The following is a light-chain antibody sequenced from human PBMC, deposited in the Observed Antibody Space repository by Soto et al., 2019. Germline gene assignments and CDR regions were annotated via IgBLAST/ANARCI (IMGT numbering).Light chain of an antibody. CDR1: NIGSKS. J-gene: IGLJ2*01. CDR2: YDS. Sequence: SYELTQPPSVSVAPGKTARITCEGNNIGSKSVHWYQQKPGQAPVVVIYYDSDRPSGIPERFSGFNSGNTATLTISRVEAGDEADYYCQVWDSSSDHVVFCGGTKLTVL. CDR3: QVWDSSSDHVV. V-gene: IGLV3-21*04.